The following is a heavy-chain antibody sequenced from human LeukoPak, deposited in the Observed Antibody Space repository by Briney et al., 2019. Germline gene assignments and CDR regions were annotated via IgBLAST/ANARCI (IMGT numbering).Heavy chain of an antibody. D-gene: IGHD2-2*01. CDR1: GFTFSSYE. V-gene: IGHV3-48*03. Sequence: GGSLRLSCAASGFTFSSYEMNWVRQAPGKGLEWVSYISSSGSTIYYADSVKGRFTISRDNAKNSLYLQMNSLRAEDTAVYYCARGSRVPAYYYYGMGVWGQGTTVTVSS. CDR2: ISSSGSTI. CDR3: ARGSRVPAYYYYGMGV. J-gene: IGHJ6*02.